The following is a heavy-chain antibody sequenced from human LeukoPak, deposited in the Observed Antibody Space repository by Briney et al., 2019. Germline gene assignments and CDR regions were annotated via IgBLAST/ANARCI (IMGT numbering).Heavy chain of an antibody. J-gene: IGHJ3*02. V-gene: IGHV4-61*08. D-gene: IGHD5-18*01. CDR3: ARPGVGSGRYGAFDI. Sequence: SETLSLTCTVSGGSISSGDYYWSWIRQPPGKSLEWIGYIFYSGSTNYNPSLMSRVTISVDTSKNQFSLKLRSVTAADTAVYYCARPGVGSGRYGAFDIWGQGTMVTVSS. CDR1: GGSISSGDYY. CDR2: IFYSGST.